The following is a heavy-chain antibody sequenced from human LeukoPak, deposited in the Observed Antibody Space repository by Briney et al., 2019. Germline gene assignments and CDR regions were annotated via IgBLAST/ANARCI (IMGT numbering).Heavy chain of an antibody. J-gene: IGHJ4*02. CDR3: AKGHYYGSGSRDY. CDR1: GFTVSSNY. D-gene: IGHD3-10*01. CDR2: IYSGGST. Sequence: GGSLRLSCAASGFTVSSNYMSWVRQAPGKGLEWVSVIYSGGSTYYADSVKGRFTISRDNSKNTLYLKKNSLRAEETAVYYCAKGHYYGSGSRDYWGEGTHGHRLL. V-gene: IGHV3-66*01.